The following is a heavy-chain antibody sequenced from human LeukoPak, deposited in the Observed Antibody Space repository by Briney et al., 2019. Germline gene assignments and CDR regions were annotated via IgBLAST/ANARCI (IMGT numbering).Heavy chain of an antibody. D-gene: IGHD3-22*01. CDR3: AKALVVNTGVDY. J-gene: IGHJ4*02. CDR2: FSGSGGST. Sequence: GGSLRLSCAASGFTFSSYGMSWVRQAPGKGLEWVSAFSGSGGSTYYADSVKGRFTISRDNSKNTLYLQMNSLRAEDTAVYYCAKALVVNTGVDYWGQGTLVTVSS. CDR1: GFTFSSYG. V-gene: IGHV3-23*01.